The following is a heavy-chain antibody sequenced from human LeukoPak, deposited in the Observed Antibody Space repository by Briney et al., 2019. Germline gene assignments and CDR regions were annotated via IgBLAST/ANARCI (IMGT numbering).Heavy chain of an antibody. V-gene: IGHV3-23*01. J-gene: IGHJ4*02. D-gene: IGHD3-22*01. Sequence: VGSLRLSCATSGFTFTSYAMSWVRQAPGKGLEWLSGISSGGGNTYYADSVRGRLTISRDNSKNTLYLQMHSLRADDTAVYFCAKDSRLIITYFDSWGQGTLVTVSS. CDR2: ISSGGGNT. CDR1: GFTFTSYA. CDR3: AKDSRLIITYFDS.